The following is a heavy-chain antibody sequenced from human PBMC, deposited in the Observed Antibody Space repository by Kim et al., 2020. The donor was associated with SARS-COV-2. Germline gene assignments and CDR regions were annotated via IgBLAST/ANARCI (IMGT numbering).Heavy chain of an antibody. V-gene: IGHV3-11*01. CDR3: ARDGPASIVATYFDY. CDR1: GFTFSDYY. Sequence: GGSLRLSCAASGFTFSDYYMSWIRQAPGKGLEWVSYISSSGSTIYYADSVKGRFTISRDNAKNSLYLQMNSLRAEDTAVYYCARDGPASIVATYFDYWGQGTLVTVSS. J-gene: IGHJ4*02. D-gene: IGHD5-12*01. CDR2: ISSSGSTI.